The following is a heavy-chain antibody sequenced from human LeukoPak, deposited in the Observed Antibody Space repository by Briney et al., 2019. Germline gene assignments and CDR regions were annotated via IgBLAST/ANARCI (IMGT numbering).Heavy chain of an antibody. J-gene: IGHJ4*02. Sequence: SVKVSCKASGYTFTSYAISWVRQAPGQGLEWVGGIIPIFGTANYAQKFQGRVTITADESTSTAYMELSSLRSEDTAVYYCARAITMVQGGLGYWGQGTLVTVSS. CDR3: ARAITMVQGGLGY. CDR2: IIPIFGTA. D-gene: IGHD3-10*01. V-gene: IGHV1-69*13. CDR1: GYTFTSYA.